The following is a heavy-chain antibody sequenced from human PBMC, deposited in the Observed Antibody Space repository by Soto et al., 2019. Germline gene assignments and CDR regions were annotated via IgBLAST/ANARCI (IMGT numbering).Heavy chain of an antibody. CDR3: ARDKGYLLYNWFDP. CDR1: GDSVSSNSDA. Sequence: SQTLSLTCGISGDSVSSNSDAWNWIRQSPSRGLEWLGRTYYRSKWYNDYAVSVKSRISINPDTSKNQFSLQLNSVTPDDTAVYYCARDKGYLLYNWFDPWGQGTLVTVSS. J-gene: IGHJ5*02. CDR2: TYYRSKWYN. V-gene: IGHV6-1*01. D-gene: IGHD3-10*01.